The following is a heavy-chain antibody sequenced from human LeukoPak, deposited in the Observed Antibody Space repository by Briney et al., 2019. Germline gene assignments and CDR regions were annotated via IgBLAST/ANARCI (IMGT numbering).Heavy chain of an antibody. CDR3: ARDIVLMVYAIARWFDP. J-gene: IGHJ5*02. Sequence: GGSLRLSCVASGFTISSYWMHWFRQAPGKGLVWVSRINSDASGTSYADSVKGRFTISRDNAKNTLYLQMNSLRAEDTAVYYCARDIVLMVYAIARWFDPWGQGTLVTVSS. V-gene: IGHV3-74*01. CDR2: INSDASGT. D-gene: IGHD2-8*01. CDR1: GFTISSYW.